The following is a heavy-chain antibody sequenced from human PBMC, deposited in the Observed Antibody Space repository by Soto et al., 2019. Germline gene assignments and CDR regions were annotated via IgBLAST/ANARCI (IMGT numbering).Heavy chain of an antibody. CDR3: ARTGYSSGWYKAAFDI. J-gene: IGHJ3*02. V-gene: IGHV4-34*01. D-gene: IGHD6-19*01. Sequence: SETLSLTCAVYGGSFSGYYWSWIRQPPGKGLEWIGEINHSGTTNYNPSLKSRVTISVDTSKNQFSLKLSSVTAADTAVYYCARTGYSSGWYKAAFDIWGQGTMVTVSS. CDR2: INHSGTT. CDR1: GGSFSGYY.